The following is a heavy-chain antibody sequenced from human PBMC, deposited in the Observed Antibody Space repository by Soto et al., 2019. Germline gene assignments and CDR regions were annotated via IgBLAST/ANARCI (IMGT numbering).Heavy chain of an antibody. CDR3: ARGLYDYVWGSYRYTLHPFDY. CDR2: INHSGST. J-gene: IGHJ4*02. CDR1: GGSFSGYY. Sequence: SETLSLTCAVYGGSFSGYYWSWIRQPPGKGLEWIGEINHSGSTNYNPSLKSRVTISVDTSKNQFSLKLSSVTAADTAVYYCARGLYDYVWGSYRYTLHPFDYWGRGTLVTVSS. D-gene: IGHD3-16*02. V-gene: IGHV4-34*01.